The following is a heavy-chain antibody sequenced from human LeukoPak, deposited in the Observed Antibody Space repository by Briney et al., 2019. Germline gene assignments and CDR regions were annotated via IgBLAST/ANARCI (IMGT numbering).Heavy chain of an antibody. Sequence: GGSLRLSCEASGFTFSICSMNWVRQAPGKGLEWVSSMSANSFSIHYGESVKGRFTISRDNAKNSLHLKMNSLRVEDTGIYYCAREAPGDEAFDIWGQGTMVTVSS. J-gene: IGHJ3*02. CDR3: AREAPGDEAFDI. V-gene: IGHV3-21*01. CDR2: MSANSFSI. D-gene: IGHD7-27*01. CDR1: GFTFSICS.